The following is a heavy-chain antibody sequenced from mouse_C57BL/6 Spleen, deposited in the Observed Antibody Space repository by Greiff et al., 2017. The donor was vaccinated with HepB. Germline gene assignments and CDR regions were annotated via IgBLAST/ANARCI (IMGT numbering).Heavy chain of an antibody. J-gene: IGHJ3*01. Sequence: QVQLQQPGTELVKPGASVKLSCKASGYTFTSYWMHWVKQRPGQGLEWIGNINPSNGGTNYNEKFKSKATLTVDKSSSTAYMQLSSLTSEVSAVYYCARSGYSNVGFAYWGQGTLVTVSA. D-gene: IGHD2-5*01. CDR3: ARSGYSNVGFAY. V-gene: IGHV1-53*01. CDR1: GYTFTSYW. CDR2: INPSNGGT.